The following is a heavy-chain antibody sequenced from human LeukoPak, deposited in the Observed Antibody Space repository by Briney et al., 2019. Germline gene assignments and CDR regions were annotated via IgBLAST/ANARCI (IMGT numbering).Heavy chain of an antibody. D-gene: IGHD3-3*01. V-gene: IGHV3-7*01. CDR1: GFTFSSYW. CDR3: ARDLRYYDFWSGYTFDC. Sequence: GGSLRLSCAASGFTFSSYWMSWVRQAPGKGLEWVANIKQDGSEKYYADSVKGRFTISRDNAKNSLYLQMNSLRAEDTAVYYCARDLRYYDFWSGYTFDCWGQGTLVTVSS. CDR2: IKQDGSEK. J-gene: IGHJ4*02.